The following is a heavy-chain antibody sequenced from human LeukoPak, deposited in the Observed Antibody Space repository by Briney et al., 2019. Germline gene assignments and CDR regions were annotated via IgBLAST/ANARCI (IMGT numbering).Heavy chain of an antibody. V-gene: IGHV1-46*01. CDR1: GGTFIIYA. Sequence: ASVRVSCKASGGTFIIYAISWVRQAPGQGREWMGIINPSGGSTSYAQKFQGRVTMTRDTSTSTVYMELSSLRSEDTAVYYCARGWSGSAPEYFDYWGQGTLVTVSS. CDR2: INPSGGST. J-gene: IGHJ4*02. CDR3: ARGWSGSAPEYFDY. D-gene: IGHD1-26*01.